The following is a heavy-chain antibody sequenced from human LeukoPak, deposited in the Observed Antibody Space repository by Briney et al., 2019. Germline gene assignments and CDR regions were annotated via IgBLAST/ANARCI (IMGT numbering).Heavy chain of an antibody. V-gene: IGHV1-69*13. D-gene: IGHD3-22*01. CDR1: GGTFSSYA. CDR3: ARDYYDSSGYNSHFDY. J-gene: IGHJ4*02. CDR2: IIPIFGTA. Sequence: SVKVSYKASGGTFSSYAISWVRQAPGQGLEWMGGIIPIFGTANYAQKFQGRVTITADESTSTAYMELSSLRSEDTAVYYCARDYYDSSGYNSHFDYWGQGTLVTVSS.